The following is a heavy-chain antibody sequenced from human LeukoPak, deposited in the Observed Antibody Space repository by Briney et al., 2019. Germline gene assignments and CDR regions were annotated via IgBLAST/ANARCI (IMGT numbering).Heavy chain of an antibody. J-gene: IGHJ4*02. CDR3: ARVARGDYFDY. Sequence: SVKVSCKASGGTFISYAISWVRQAPGQGLEWMGRIIPILGIANYAQKFQGRVTITTDESTSTAYMELSSLRSEGTAVYYCARVARGDYFDYWGQGTLVTVSS. CDR1: GGTFISYA. CDR2: IIPILGIA. V-gene: IGHV1-69*04.